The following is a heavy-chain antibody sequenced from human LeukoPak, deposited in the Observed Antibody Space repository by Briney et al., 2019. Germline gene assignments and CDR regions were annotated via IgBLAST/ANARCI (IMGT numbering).Heavy chain of an antibody. CDR2: ISYDGSNK. CDR3: ASQRERDMVYDFDY. V-gene: IGHV3-30*03. Sequence: GRSLRLSCAASGFTFSSFGMHSVRQAPGKGLEWVAVISYDGSNKNYPDSVKGRFTISRDNSKNTLYLQMNSLRAEDTAVYYCASQRERDMVYDFDYWGQGTLVTVSS. D-gene: IGHD2-8*01. J-gene: IGHJ4*02. CDR1: GFTFSSFG.